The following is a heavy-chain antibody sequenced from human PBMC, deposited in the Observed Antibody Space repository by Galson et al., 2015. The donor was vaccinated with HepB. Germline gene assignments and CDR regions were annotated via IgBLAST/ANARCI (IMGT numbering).Heavy chain of an antibody. J-gene: IGHJ4*02. CDR3: ARGSSDWYGIDY. V-gene: IGHV3-74*01. CDR1: GFTFSSYW. CDR2: ISSDGGHK. Sequence: SLRLSCAASGFTFSSYWIHWVRQVPGKGLVWVSRISSDGGHKNYADSVQGRFTISSDNAKNTLFLQMNSLGADDTAVYYCARGSSDWYGIDYWGQGILVTVSS. D-gene: IGHD6-19*01.